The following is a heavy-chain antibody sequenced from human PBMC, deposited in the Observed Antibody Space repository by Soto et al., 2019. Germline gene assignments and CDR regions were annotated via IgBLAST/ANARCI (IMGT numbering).Heavy chain of an antibody. CDR2: IYPGDSDT. CDR1: GYSFTSYW. V-gene: IGHV5-51*01. J-gene: IGHJ6*01. Sequence: GESLKISCKGSGYSFTSYWIGWVRQMPGKGLEWMGIIYPGDSDTRYSPSFQGQVTISADKSISTAYLQWSSLKASDTAMYYCARIFDFVIPDDYYCYVLAVWGQGTTVTVSS. D-gene: IGHD3-9*01. CDR3: ARIFDFVIPDDYYCYVLAV.